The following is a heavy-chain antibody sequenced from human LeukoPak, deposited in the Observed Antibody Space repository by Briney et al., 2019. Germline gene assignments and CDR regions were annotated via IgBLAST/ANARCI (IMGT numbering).Heavy chain of an antibody. V-gene: IGHV3-23*01. Sequence: PGGSLRLSCAASGLTFSSYAMTWVRQAPGKGLEWVSGISNSGVSTYYADSVMGRFTISIDNSKNTLYLQMSSLRAEDTALYYCAMHYGDYGLYYCGMGVWGQGPTVTVSS. D-gene: IGHD4-17*01. CDR1: GLTFSSYA. CDR2: ISNSGVST. J-gene: IGHJ6*02. CDR3: AMHYGDYGLYYCGMGV.